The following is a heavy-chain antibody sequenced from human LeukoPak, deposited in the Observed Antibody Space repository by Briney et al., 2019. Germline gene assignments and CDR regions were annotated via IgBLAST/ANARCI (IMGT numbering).Heavy chain of an antibody. J-gene: IGHJ6*02. Sequence: ASVKVSCKASGYTFTGYYRHWVRQAPGQGLEWMGWINPNSGGTNYAQKFQGRVTMTRDTSISTAYMELSRLRSDDTAVYYCARPTYYDILTGQYYGMDVWGQGTTVTVSS. D-gene: IGHD3-9*01. CDR3: ARPTYYDILTGQYYGMDV. CDR2: INPNSGGT. V-gene: IGHV1-2*02. CDR1: GYTFTGYY.